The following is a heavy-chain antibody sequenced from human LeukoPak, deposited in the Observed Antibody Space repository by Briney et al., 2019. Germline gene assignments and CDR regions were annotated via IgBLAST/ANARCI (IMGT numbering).Heavy chain of an antibody. CDR1: GGSISSSSYY. CDR3: ASFGATNR. CDR2: IYYSGST. J-gene: IGHJ4*02. V-gene: IGHV4-39*07. Sequence: SETLSLTCTVSGGSISSSSYYWGWIRQPPGKGLEWIGSIYYSGSTYYNPSLKSRVTISVATSKNQFSLKLSSVPAADTAVYYCASFGATNRWGQGTLVTVSS. D-gene: IGHD1-26*01.